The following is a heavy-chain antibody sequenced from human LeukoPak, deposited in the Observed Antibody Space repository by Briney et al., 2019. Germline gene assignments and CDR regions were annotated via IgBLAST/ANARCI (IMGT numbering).Heavy chain of an antibody. CDR1: GYTFTGYY. CDR2: INPNSGGT. D-gene: IGHD3-22*01. CDR3: ARLMYYYDSSGPIDY. V-gene: IGHV1-2*06. Sequence: ASVKVSCKASGYTFTGYYMHWVRQAPGQGLEWMGRINPNSGGTNYAQKFQGRVTMTRDTSISTAYMELSRLRSDDTAVYHCARLMYYYDSSGPIDYWGQGTLVTVSS. J-gene: IGHJ4*02.